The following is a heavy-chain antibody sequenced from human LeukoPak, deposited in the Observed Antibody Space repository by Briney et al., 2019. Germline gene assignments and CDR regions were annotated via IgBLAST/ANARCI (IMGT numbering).Heavy chain of an antibody. CDR3: ARHDYGDSGWFDP. V-gene: IGHV4-39*01. CDR2: MYYSGST. Sequence: SEALSLTCTVSGGSISSSSYYWGWIRQPPGKGLEWIGSMYYSGSTYYNPSLKSRVTISVDTSKNQLSLKLSSVTAADTAVYYCARHDYGDSGWFDPWGQGTLVTVSS. D-gene: IGHD4-17*01. J-gene: IGHJ5*02. CDR1: GGSISSSSYY.